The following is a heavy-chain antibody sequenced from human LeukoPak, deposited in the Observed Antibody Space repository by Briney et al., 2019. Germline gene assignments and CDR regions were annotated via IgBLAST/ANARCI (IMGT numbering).Heavy chain of an antibody. Sequence: PGGSLRLSCAASGFTFSSYGMHWVRQAPGKGLEWVAVIWYDGSNKYYADSVKGRVTISRDNSKNTLYLQMNSLRAEDTAVYYCARGVSQWGFNYYFDYWGQGTLVTVSS. CDR2: IWYDGSNK. CDR1: GFTFSSYG. V-gene: IGHV3-33*01. J-gene: IGHJ4*02. CDR3: ARGVSQWGFNYYFDY. D-gene: IGHD1-26*01.